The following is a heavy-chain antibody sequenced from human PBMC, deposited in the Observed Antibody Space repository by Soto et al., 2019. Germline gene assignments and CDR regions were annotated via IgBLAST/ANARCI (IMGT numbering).Heavy chain of an antibody. CDR2: IYKSGST. D-gene: IGHD6-6*01. CDR3: ARAQGKYLYRMDV. V-gene: IGHV4-31*02. Sequence: SETLSLTWTVSGDPISSDGYYWSWIRQRPGKGLEWLGYIYKSGSTYSNLSLKRRVTISVVTSKNQFSLKVNSMAAADTALYFCARAQGKYLYRMDVWGPGTTVTVSS. J-gene: IGHJ6*02. CDR1: GDPISSDGYY.